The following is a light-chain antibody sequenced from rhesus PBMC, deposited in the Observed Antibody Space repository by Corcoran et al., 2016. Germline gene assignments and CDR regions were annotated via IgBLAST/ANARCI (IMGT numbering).Light chain of an antibody. V-gene: IGKV1-22*01. J-gene: IGKJ2*01. Sequence: DIQMTQSPSSLSASVGDTVTITCRASQGISSWLAWYQPKQGKAPKLLIYKAASLQSGVPSRFSGSGSGTDFTLTISSLQSEDFATYYCKQYSSRPYSFGQGTKVEIK. CDR2: KAA. CDR3: KQYSSRPYS. CDR1: QGISSW.